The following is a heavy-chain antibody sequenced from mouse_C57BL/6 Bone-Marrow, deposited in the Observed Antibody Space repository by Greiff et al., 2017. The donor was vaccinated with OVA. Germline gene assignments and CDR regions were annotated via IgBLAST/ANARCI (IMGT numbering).Heavy chain of an antibody. D-gene: IGHD1-1*01. CDR1: GFTFSDYG. V-gene: IGHV5-17*01. Sequence: DVQLVESGGGLVKPGGSLKLSCAASGFTFSDYGMHWVRQAPEKGLEWVAYISSGSSTIYYADTVKGRFTISRDNAKNTLFLQMTSLRSEDTAMYYCARPGGYYYGSSYRFAYWGQGTLVTVSA. CDR2: ISSGSSTI. J-gene: IGHJ3*01. CDR3: ARPGGYYYGSSYRFAY.